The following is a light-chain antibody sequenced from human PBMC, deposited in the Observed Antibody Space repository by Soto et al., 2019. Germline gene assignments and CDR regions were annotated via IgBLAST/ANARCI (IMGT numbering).Light chain of an antibody. Sequence: EIVMTQSPATLSVSPGERATLSCRASQSVSSNLAWYQQKPGQALRLLIYGASTRATGIPARFSGSGSGTEFTLTISSLQSEDFAVYYCQQYNNWPWDTFGQGTKLEIK. CDR3: QQYNNWPWDT. CDR1: QSVSSN. CDR2: GAS. V-gene: IGKV3-15*01. J-gene: IGKJ2*01.